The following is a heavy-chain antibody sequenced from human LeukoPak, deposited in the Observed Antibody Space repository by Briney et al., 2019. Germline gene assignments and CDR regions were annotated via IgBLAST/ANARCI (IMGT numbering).Heavy chain of an antibody. V-gene: IGHV3-66*01. CDR1: GFIVTNNY. Sequence: GGSLRLSCTASGFIVTNNYINWVRQAPGKGLEWVSLVYSGGSTYYADSVKGRFTIPRDNSKNMVYLQMNSLRAEGTAMYYCARDPPAVLIDTYGWGQGTLVTVSS. CDR2: VYSGGST. D-gene: IGHD2-8*01. CDR3: ARDPPAVLIDTYG. J-gene: IGHJ4*02.